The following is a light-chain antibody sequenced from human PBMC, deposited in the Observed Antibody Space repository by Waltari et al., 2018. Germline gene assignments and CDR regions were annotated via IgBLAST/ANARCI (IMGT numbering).Light chain of an antibody. CDR3: ATWDDSLSGRV. V-gene: IGLV1-47*01. J-gene: IGLJ3*02. CDR1: SSKIGTHY. Sequence: QSVLTQPPSASGTPGQRVTISCSGSSSKIGTHYIYCHLQLPGTAPKLLIYRNNQRPSGVPDRFSGSRSGTSASLAISGLRSEDEANYYCATWDDSLSGRVFGGGAKLTVL. CDR2: RNN.